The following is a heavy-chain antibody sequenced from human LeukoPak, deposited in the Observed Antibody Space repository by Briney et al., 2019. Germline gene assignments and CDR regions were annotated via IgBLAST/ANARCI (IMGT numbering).Heavy chain of an antibody. J-gene: IGHJ4*02. CDR2: IYHSGST. Sequence: SETLSLTCAVSGYSISSGYYWGWIRQPPGKGLEWIGSIYHSGSTYYNPSLKSRVTISVDTSKNQFSLKLSSVTAADTAVYYCARLGYSGYSCGYDYWGQGTLVTVSS. CDR3: ARLGYSGYSCGYDY. V-gene: IGHV4-38-2*01. D-gene: IGHD5-18*01. CDR1: GYSISSGYY.